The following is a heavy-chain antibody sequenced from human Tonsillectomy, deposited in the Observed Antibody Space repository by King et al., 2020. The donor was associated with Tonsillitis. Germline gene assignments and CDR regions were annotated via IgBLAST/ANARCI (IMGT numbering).Heavy chain of an antibody. J-gene: IGHJ4*02. D-gene: IGHD3-9*01. CDR2: ISGSGGST. Sequence: EVQLVESGGGLVEPGGSLRLSCVASGFTFSSYAMSWVRQAPGKGLEWVSGISGSGGSTYYADSVKGRFTISRDNSKNTLYLQMNSLRAEDTAVYYCAKTPNRNDWSNISDYWGQGTLVTVSS. CDR1: GFTFSSYA. CDR3: AKTPNRNDWSNISDY. V-gene: IGHV3-23*04.